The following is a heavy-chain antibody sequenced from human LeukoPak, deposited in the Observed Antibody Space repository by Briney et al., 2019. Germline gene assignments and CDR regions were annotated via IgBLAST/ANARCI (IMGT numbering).Heavy chain of an antibody. Sequence: SETLSLTCTVSGGSISSYYWSWIRQPPGKGLEWIGYIYYSGSTNYNPSLKSRVTISVDTSKNQFSLKLSSVTAADTAVYYCARDKAAAGTWYFDYWGRGTLVTVSS. CDR2: IYYSGST. J-gene: IGHJ4*02. D-gene: IGHD6-13*01. CDR1: GGSISSYY. V-gene: IGHV4-59*01. CDR3: ARDKAAAGTWYFDY.